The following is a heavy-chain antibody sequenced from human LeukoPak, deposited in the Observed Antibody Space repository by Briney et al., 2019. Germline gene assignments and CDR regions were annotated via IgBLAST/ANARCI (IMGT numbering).Heavy chain of an antibody. V-gene: IGHV3-15*01. CDR2: IKSKTDGGAT. CDR1: GFTFNNAW. CDR3: TADGTRSGIAAPDY. Sequence: GGSLRLSCAVSGFTFNNAWMSWVRQAPGKGLEWVGRIKSKTDGGATDYAAAVKGRFTIARDDSKNTLYLQMNSLKIEDTAVYYCTADGTRSGIAAPDYWGQGTLVTVSS. D-gene: IGHD6-13*01. J-gene: IGHJ4*02.